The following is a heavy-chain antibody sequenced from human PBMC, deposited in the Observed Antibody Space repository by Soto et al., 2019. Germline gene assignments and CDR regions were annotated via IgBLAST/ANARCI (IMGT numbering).Heavy chain of an antibody. CDR2: IKEDGSEK. Sequence: VGSLRLSWAASGFSFSSHWMSWVRQAPGQGLEWVANIKEDGSEKHSADSVKGRFTISRDNARNLLYLQMNSLRAEDTAVYFCAKTTVTVFDYWGPGTLVTVSS. CDR3: AKTTVTVFDY. J-gene: IGHJ4*02. CDR1: GFSFSSHW. V-gene: IGHV3-7*03. D-gene: IGHD4-17*01.